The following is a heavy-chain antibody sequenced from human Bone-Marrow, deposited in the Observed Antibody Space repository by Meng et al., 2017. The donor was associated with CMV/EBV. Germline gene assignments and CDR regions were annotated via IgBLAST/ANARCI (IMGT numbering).Heavy chain of an antibody. V-gene: IGHV3-23*01. D-gene: IGHD6-6*01. CDR3: ASDSSSSNSDY. CDR2: ISGSGGST. J-gene: IGHJ4*02. Sequence: GESLKISCAASGFTFSSYAMSWVRQAPGKGLEWVSAISGSGGSTYYADSVKGRFTISRDNSKNTLYLQMNSLRAEDTAVYYCASDSSSSNSDYWGQGTLVTVSS. CDR1: GFTFSSYA.